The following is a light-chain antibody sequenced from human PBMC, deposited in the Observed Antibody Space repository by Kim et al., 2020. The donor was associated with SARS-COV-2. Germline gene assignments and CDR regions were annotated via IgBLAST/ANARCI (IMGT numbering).Light chain of an antibody. J-gene: IGKJ1*01. CDR3: QQYYDWPRT. CDR1: QTVSSN. Sequence: DILLTQSPATLSVSPGERATLSCRASQTVSSNLAWYQQRPGQAPRLLIFGTFVRASDIPARFSGSASGTEFTLTISIVQSEDFAVYYCQQYYDWPRTFGQGTKVDIK. CDR2: GTF. V-gene: IGKV3D-15*03.